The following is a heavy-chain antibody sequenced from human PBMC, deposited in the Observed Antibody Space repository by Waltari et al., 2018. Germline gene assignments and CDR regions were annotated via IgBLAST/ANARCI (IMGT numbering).Heavy chain of an antibody. CDR1: GGSFSGYY. D-gene: IGHD5-12*01. J-gene: IGHJ6*02. CDR3: ARGLPLRGYSGYDPQSQGGMDV. Sequence: QVQLQQWGAGLLKPSETLSLTSAVYGGSFSGYYWSWIRQPPGKGLAWIGEINHSGSTNYNPSLKSRVTISVDTSKNQFSLKLSSVTAADTAVYYCARGLPLRGYSGYDPQSQGGMDVWGQGTTVTVSS. CDR2: INHSGST. V-gene: IGHV4-34*01.